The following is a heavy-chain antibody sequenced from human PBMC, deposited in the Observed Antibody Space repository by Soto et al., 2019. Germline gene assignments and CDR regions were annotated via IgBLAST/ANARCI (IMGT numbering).Heavy chain of an antibody. CDR2: IVVGSGNT. CDR3: AAAEYYGGNGGPAYYYYGMDV. CDR1: GFTFTSSA. J-gene: IGHJ6*02. Sequence: SVKVSCKASGFTFTSSAVQWVRQARGQRLEWIGWIVVGSGNTNYAQKFQERVTITRDMSTSTAYMELSSLRSEDTAVYYCAAAEYYGGNGGPAYYYYGMDVWGQGTTVTVSS. V-gene: IGHV1-58*01. D-gene: IGHD4-17*01.